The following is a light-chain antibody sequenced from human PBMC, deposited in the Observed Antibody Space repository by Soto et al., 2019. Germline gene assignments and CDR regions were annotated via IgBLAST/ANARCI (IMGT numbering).Light chain of an antibody. CDR3: SSYTSSSTRV. V-gene: IGLV2-14*01. CDR1: SSDVGGYNY. J-gene: IGLJ3*02. CDR2: DVS. Sequence: QSALTQPASVSGSPGRPITIPCPGTSSDVGGYNYVSGYQQHPGKAPKLMIYDVSNRPSGVSNRFTGSKSGNTASLTISGLQAEDEADYYCSSYTSSSTRVFGGGPQLTVL.